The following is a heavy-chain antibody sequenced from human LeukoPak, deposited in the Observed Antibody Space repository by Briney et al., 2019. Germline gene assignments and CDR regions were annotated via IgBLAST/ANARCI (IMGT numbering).Heavy chain of an antibody. Sequence: PSETLSLTCTVSGGSISSYYWSWIRQPPGKGLEWIGYIYYSGSTNYNPSLKSRVTISVDTSKNQFSLKLSSVTAADTAVYCCARLMNGIAARSSWFDPWGQGTLVTVSS. V-gene: IGHV4-59*08. D-gene: IGHD6-6*01. J-gene: IGHJ5*02. CDR3: ARLMNGIAARSSWFDP. CDR1: GGSISSYY. CDR2: IYYSGST.